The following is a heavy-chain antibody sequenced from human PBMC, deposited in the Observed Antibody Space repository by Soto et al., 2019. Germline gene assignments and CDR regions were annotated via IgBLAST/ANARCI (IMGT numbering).Heavy chain of an antibody. CDR3: AADYLRHNSLNGYYYSYGMDV. D-gene: IGHD4-17*01. CDR1: GITFSTCG. Sequence: PGGSLRLSCAASGITFSTCGMSWVRRAPGKGLEWVSTIGSNGADKQYADFVKGRFTVSRDSSKSTLSLQMNSLRAEDTAVYYCAADYLRHNSLNGYYYSYGMDVWGQGTTVTVSS. CDR2: IGSNGADK. V-gene: IGHV3-23*01. J-gene: IGHJ6*02.